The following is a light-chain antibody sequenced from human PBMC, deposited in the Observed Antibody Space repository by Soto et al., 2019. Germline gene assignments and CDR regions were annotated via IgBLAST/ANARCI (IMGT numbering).Light chain of an antibody. CDR3: SSYTSSSVV. V-gene: IGLV2-14*01. CDR1: SSDVGGYNY. J-gene: IGLJ2*01. Sequence: ALTQPASVSGSPGQSITISCTGTSSDVGGYNYVSWYQQHPGKAPKLMIYEVSNRPSGVSNRFSGSKSGNTASLTISGLQAEDEADYYCSSYTSSSVVFGGGTKVTVL. CDR2: EVS.